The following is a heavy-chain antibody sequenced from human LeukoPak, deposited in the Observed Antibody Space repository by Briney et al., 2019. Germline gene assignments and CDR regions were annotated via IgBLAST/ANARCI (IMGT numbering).Heavy chain of an antibody. CDR3: ARDLSFGSLDF. J-gene: IGHJ4*02. CDR2: IWYDGTRE. V-gene: IGHV3-33*01. Sequence: PGVSLRLSCVASGFTLSSHGMHWVRQAPGKGLEWVALIWYDGTRENYADSVKGRFTISRDLSKNTLNLQMNSLRVDDTAVFYCARDLSFGSLDFRGQGTLVTVSS. CDR1: GFTLSSHG. D-gene: IGHD1-26*01.